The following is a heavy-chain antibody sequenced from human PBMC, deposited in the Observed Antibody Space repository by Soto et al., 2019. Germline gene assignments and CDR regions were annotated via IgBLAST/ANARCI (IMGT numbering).Heavy chain of an antibody. V-gene: IGHV4-34*01. CDR1: GGSFSGYY. CDR2: INHSGST. J-gene: IGHJ4*02. Sequence: KASETLSLTCAVYGGSFSGYYWSWIRQPPGKGLEWIGEINHSGSTNYNPSLKSRVTISVDTSKNQFSLKLSSVTAADTAVYYCARGRITIFGVVDRYFDYWGQGTLVTVSS. CDR3: ARGRITIFGVVDRYFDY. D-gene: IGHD3-3*01.